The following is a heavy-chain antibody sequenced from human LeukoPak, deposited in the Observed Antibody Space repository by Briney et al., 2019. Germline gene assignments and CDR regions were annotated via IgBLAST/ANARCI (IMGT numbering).Heavy chain of an antibody. V-gene: IGHV3-30*18. D-gene: IGHD3-22*01. CDR3: AKGEAYYDSSGVFDY. CDR2: ISYDGSNK. Sequence: GGSLRLSCAASGFTFSSYGMHWVRQAPGEGLEWVAVISYDGSNKYYADSVKGRFTISRDNSKNTLYLQMNSLRAEDTAVYYCAKGEAYYDSSGVFDYWGQGTLVTVSS. CDR1: GFTFSSYG. J-gene: IGHJ4*02.